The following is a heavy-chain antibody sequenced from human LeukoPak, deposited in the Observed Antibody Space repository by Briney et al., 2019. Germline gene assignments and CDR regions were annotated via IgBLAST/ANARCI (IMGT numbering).Heavy chain of an antibody. CDR2: ISGSADST. V-gene: IGHV3-23*01. Sequence: GGSLRLSCAASGFTFSSYAMSWVRQAPGKGLEWVSAISGSADSTYYADSVKGRFTISRDNSKNTLYLQMNSLRAEDTAVYYCAKGRAAAGKAPGYFDYWGQGTLVTVSS. D-gene: IGHD6-13*01. CDR1: GFTFSSYA. CDR3: AKGRAAAGKAPGYFDY. J-gene: IGHJ4*02.